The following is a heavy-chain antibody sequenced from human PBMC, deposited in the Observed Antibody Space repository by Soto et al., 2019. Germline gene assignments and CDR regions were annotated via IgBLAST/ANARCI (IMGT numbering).Heavy chain of an antibody. CDR3: ASPIQRPLASTNYYYSGLDV. CDR2: IIPIFRTP. CDR1: GDMFSAYA. V-gene: IGHV1-69*13. D-gene: IGHD6-25*01. Sequence: ASVKVSCKSSGDMFSAYAITWVRQAPGQGPEWMGGIIPIFRTPNYAQNFRGRIIITADESTSTAYMELSSLRSEDTAVYFCASPIQRPLASTNYYYSGLDVCGQRTTVTVSS. J-gene: IGHJ6*02.